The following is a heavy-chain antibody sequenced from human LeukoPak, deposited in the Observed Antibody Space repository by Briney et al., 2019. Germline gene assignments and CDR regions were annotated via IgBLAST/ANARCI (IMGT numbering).Heavy chain of an antibody. CDR3: ARLQETTSRYCSGGSCYHDDDDY. J-gene: IGHJ4*02. CDR2: INHSGST. CDR1: GGSFSGYY. V-gene: IGHV4-34*01. D-gene: IGHD2-15*01. Sequence: SETLSLTCAVYGGSFSGYYWSWIRQPPGKGLEWIGEINHSGSTNYNPSLKSRVTISVDTSKNQFSLKLSSVTAADTAVYYCARLQETTSRYCSGGSCYHDDDDYWGQGTLVTVSS.